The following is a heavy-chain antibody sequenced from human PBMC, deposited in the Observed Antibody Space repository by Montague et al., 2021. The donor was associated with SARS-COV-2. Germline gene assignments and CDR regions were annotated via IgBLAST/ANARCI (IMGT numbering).Heavy chain of an antibody. D-gene: IGHD1-1*01. V-gene: IGHV3-23*01. Sequence: SLRLSCAAPGFTFDNYAMMWVRQAPGKGLEWVSAISGSGFKTHYADSVKGRFTISRDNSNNTLYLLMNTLRAEDTAIYYCAKERSDPGPHWLATDYWGQGILVTVSS. CDR1: GFTFDNYA. CDR2: ISGSGFKT. CDR3: AKERSDPGPHWLATDY. J-gene: IGHJ4*02.